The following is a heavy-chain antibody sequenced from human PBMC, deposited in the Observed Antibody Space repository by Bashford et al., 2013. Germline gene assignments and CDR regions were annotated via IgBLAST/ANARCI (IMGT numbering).Heavy chain of an antibody. CDR1: GGTFSSYA. CDR2: IIPXFGTA. D-gene: IGHD3-16*01. J-gene: IGHJ2*01. CDR3: ASLVGPPWWYFDL. V-gene: IGHV1-69*06. Sequence: SVKVSCKASGGTFSSYAISWVRQAPGQGLEWMGGIIPXFGTANYAQKFQGRVTITADKSTSTAYMELSSLRSEDTAVYYCASLVGPPWWYFDLWGRGTLVTVSS.